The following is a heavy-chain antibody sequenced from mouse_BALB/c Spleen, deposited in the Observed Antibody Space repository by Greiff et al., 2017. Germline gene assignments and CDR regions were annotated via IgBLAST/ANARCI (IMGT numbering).Heavy chain of an antibody. V-gene: IGHV3-2*02. CDR2: ISYSGST. D-gene: IGHD1-1*02. Sequence: EVMLVESGPGLVKPSQSLSLTCTVTGYSITSDYAWNWIRQFPGNKLEWMGYISYSGSTSYNPSLKSRISITRDTSKNQFFLQLNSVTTEDTATYYCAIYGGYAMDYWGQGTSVTVSS. J-gene: IGHJ4*01. CDR3: AIYGGYAMDY. CDR1: GYSITSDYA.